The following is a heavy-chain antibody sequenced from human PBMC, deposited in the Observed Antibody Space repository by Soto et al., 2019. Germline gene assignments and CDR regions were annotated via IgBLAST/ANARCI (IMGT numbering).Heavy chain of an antibody. CDR3: ARDGPLTVNYFDY. J-gene: IGHJ4*02. CDR2: IYYSGST. Sequence: TSETLSLTCTVSGGSISSGGYYWSWIRQHPGKGLEWIGYIYYSGSTYYNPSLKSRVTISVDTSKNQFSLKLSSVTAADTAVYYCARDGPLTVNYFDYWGQGTLVTVSS. D-gene: IGHD4-4*01. V-gene: IGHV4-31*03. CDR1: GGSISSGGYY.